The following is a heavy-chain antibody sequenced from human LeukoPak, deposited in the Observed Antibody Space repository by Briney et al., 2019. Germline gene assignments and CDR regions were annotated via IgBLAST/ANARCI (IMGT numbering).Heavy chain of an antibody. CDR2: IYSGGST. V-gene: IGHV3-53*01. CDR3: ARAQGITIFGVVTYYFDY. Sequence: GGSLRLSCAASGFTVSSNYMSWVRQAPGKGLEWVSVIYSGGSTYYADSVKGRFTISRDNAKNSLYLQMNSLRAEDTAVYYCARAQGITIFGVVTYYFDYWGQGTLVTVSS. CDR1: GFTVSSNY. J-gene: IGHJ4*02. D-gene: IGHD3-3*01.